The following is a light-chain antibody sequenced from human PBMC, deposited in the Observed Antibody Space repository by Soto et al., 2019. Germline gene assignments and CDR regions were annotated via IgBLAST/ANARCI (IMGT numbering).Light chain of an antibody. CDR2: NND. Sequence: QSVLTQPPSASGTPGQRVTISCSGSSSNIGSNSVNWYQLLPGTAPKLLSYNNDQRPSGVPDRFSGSKSGTSASLAISGLQSEDEADYYCAAWDDSLNGGVFGGGTKLTVL. CDR3: AAWDDSLNGGV. J-gene: IGLJ3*02. V-gene: IGLV1-44*01. CDR1: SSNIGSNS.